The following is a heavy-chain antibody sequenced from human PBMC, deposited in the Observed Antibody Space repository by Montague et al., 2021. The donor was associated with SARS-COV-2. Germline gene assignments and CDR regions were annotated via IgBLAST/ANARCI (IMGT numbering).Heavy chain of an antibody. V-gene: IGHV4-59*08. Sequence: SETLSLTCTVSGDSISNYYWSWTRRPPGKGLEWLGYIYYSGSTNYNPSXXSRVTISVDTSKNQFSLRLSSVTAAYTAVYYCARLPYILPGYAYFDFWGQGSLVIVSS. D-gene: IGHD3-9*01. J-gene: IGHJ4*02. CDR1: GDSISNYY. CDR3: ARLPYILPGYAYFDF. CDR2: IYYSGST.